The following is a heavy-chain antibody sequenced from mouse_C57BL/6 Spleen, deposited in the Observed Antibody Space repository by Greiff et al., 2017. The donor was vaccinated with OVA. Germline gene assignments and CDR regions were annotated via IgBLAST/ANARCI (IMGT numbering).Heavy chain of an antibody. CDR3: ARSDYSNPGMDY. D-gene: IGHD2-5*01. Sequence: QAQLKESGAELVRPGASVTLSCKASGYTFTDYEMHWVKQTPVHGLEWIGAIDPETGGTAYNQKFKGKAILTADKSSSTAYMELRSLTSEDSAVYYCARSDYSNPGMDYWGQGTSVTVSS. V-gene: IGHV1-15*01. CDR2: IDPETGGT. J-gene: IGHJ4*01. CDR1: GYTFTDYE.